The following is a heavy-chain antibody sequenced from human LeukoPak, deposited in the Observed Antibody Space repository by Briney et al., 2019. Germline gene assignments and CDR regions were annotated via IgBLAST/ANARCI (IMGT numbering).Heavy chain of an antibody. CDR1: GFNFSSYA. CDR3: PRDFGSRGSGTVYYFDY. D-gene: IGHD3-10*01. Sequence: GGSLRLSCAASGFNFSSYAMNWVRQAPGKGLEWVANINKDGSEKYYLDSVKGRFTISRDNSRNSLYLQMDSLRVEDTAVYYCPRDFGSRGSGTVYYFDYWGQGTLVTVSS. J-gene: IGHJ4*02. V-gene: IGHV3-7*01. CDR2: INKDGSEK.